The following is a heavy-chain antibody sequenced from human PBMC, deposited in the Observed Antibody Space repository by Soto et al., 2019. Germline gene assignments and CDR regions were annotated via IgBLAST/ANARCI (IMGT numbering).Heavy chain of an antibody. CDR3: AKQPLKVPLRFDY. CDR2: ISSSSGST. CDR1: GFTFSTYA. J-gene: IGHJ4*02. D-gene: IGHD6-25*01. Sequence: EVQLLESGGGLVQPRGSLRLSCAASGFTFSTYAMAWVRQAPGKGLEWVSSISSSSGSTFYADSVKGRFTIARDNSENMLSLQMNSLRAEDTAVYYCAKQPLKVPLRFDYWGQGTLVTVSS. V-gene: IGHV3-23*01.